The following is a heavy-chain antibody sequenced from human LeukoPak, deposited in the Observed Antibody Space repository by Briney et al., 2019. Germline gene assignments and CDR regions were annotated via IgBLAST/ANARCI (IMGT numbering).Heavy chain of an antibody. J-gene: IGHJ5*01. CDR1: GGSFSGYY. CDR3: ARAQYSSSWFDS. Sequence: SETLSLTCAVYGGSFSGYYWSWIRQPPGKGLEWIGEINHSGSTNYNPSLKSRVTISVDTSKNQFSLKLSSVTAADTAVYYCARAQYSSSWFDSWGQGTLVTVSS. V-gene: IGHV4-34*01. CDR2: INHSGST. D-gene: IGHD6-13*01.